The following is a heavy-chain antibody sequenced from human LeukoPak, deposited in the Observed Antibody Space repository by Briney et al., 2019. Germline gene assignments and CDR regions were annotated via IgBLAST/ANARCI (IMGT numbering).Heavy chain of an antibody. CDR3: ARDAVSPPVFDI. Sequence: PGGSLRLPCASSGFSFSTSWMTWVRQAPGKGLEWVANIKEDGSEKYYVDSVKGRFTISRDNAKNSLYLQMNSLRVEDAAVYYCARDAVSPPVFDIWGQGTMVTVSS. V-gene: IGHV3-7*04. J-gene: IGHJ3*02. CDR2: IKEDGSEK. CDR1: GFSFSTSW.